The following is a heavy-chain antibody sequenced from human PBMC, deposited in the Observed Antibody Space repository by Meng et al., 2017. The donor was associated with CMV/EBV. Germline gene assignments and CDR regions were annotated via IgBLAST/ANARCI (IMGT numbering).Heavy chain of an antibody. D-gene: IGHD5-18*01. CDR3: AHLDTAKLHFDY. V-gene: IGHV2-5*02. J-gene: IGHJ4*02. Sequence: QNTLKESCPTLVKPTQTLTLTLTFSGFSLSTSGVGVGWIRQPPGKALEWLALIYWDEDKRYSPSLKSRLTITKDTSKNQVVLTMTNMDPVDTATYYCAHLDTAKLHFDYWGQGTLVTVSS. CDR1: GFSLSTSGVG. CDR2: IYWDEDK.